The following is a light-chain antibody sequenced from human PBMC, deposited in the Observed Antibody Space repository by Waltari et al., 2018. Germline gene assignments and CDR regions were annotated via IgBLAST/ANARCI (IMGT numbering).Light chain of an antibody. CDR3: QQSYSTPRT. V-gene: IGKV1-39*01. CDR2: AAS. Sequence: DIQMTQSPSSLSASVGDRVTITCRASQSISSYLNWYQQKPGKAPKLLIYAASSSQSGVQSRFSGSGSGTDFTLTISSLQPEDFATYYCQQSYSTPRTFGQGTKVEIK. J-gene: IGKJ1*01. CDR1: QSISSY.